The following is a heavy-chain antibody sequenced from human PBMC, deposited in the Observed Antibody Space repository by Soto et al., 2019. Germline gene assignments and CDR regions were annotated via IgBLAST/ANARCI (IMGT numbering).Heavy chain of an antibody. J-gene: IGHJ4*02. CDR1: GFTSSSYV. Sequence: QVPLVESGGGVVQPGRSLRLSCEGSGFTSSSYVMHWVRQAPGKGLEWVALLSFDGSKKNYADSVKGRFTISRDNSKNMMYLQMNSLRPEDTAVYYCARGVFYYYGSSGYSPDYWGQGTLVTVSS. CDR2: LSFDGSKK. CDR3: ARGVFYYYGSSGYSPDY. V-gene: IGHV3-30-3*01. D-gene: IGHD3-22*01.